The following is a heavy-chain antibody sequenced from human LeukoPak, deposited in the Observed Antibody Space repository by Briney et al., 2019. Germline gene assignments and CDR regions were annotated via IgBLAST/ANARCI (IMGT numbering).Heavy chain of an antibody. CDR1: GGSISSGGYY. CDR3: ARWVAVGASDY. J-gene: IGHJ4*02. D-gene: IGHD1-26*01. CDR2: IYYSGST. Sequence: SETLSLTCTVSGGSISSGGYYWSWIRQHPGKGLEWIGYIYYSGSTYYNPSLKSRVTISVDTSKNQFSLKLSSVTAADTAVYYCARWVAVGASDYWGQGTLVTVSS. V-gene: IGHV4-31*03.